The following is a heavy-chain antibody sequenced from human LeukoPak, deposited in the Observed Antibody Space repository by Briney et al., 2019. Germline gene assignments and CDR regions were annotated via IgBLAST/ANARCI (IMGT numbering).Heavy chain of an antibody. CDR1: GGSISSYY. CDR2: IYYSGST. Sequence: PSETLSLTCTVSGGSISSYYWSWIRQPPGKGLEWIRSIYYSGSTYYNPSLKSRVTISVDTSKNQFSLKLSSVTAADTAVYYCAREIQDFDYWGQGTLVTVSS. D-gene: IGHD5-24*01. V-gene: IGHV4-59*05. J-gene: IGHJ4*02. CDR3: AREIQDFDY.